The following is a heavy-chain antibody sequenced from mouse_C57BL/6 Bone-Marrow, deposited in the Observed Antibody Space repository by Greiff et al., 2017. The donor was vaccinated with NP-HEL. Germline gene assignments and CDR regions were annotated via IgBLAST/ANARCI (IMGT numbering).Heavy chain of an antibody. CDR2: INYDGSST. Sequence: EVQLQESEGGLVQPGSSMKLSCTASGFTFSDYYMAWVRQVPEKGLEWVANINYDGSSTYYLDSLKSRFIISRDNAKNILYLQMSSLKSEDTATYYCARVSLLRYRYFDVWGTGTTVTVSS. V-gene: IGHV5-16*01. CDR3: ARVSLLRYRYFDV. CDR1: GFTFSDYY. D-gene: IGHD1-2*01. J-gene: IGHJ1*03.